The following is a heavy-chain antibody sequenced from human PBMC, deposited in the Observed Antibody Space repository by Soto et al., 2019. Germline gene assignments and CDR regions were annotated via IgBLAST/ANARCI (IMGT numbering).Heavy chain of an antibody. CDR3: ARRNLRATPDAFDI. CDR2: IYHSGST. CDR1: GYSISSGYY. Sequence: SETLSLTCAVSGYSISSGYYWGWIRQPPGKGLEWIGSIYHSGSTYYNPSLKRRVTISVDTSKNQFSLKLSSVTAADTAVYYFARRNLRATPDAFDIWGQGTRGTVSS. D-gene: IGHD1-26*01. V-gene: IGHV4-38-2*01. J-gene: IGHJ3*02.